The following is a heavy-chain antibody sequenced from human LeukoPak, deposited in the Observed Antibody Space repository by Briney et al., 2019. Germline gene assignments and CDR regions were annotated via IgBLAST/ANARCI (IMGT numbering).Heavy chain of an antibody. J-gene: IGHJ4*02. Sequence: SETLSLTCTVSGGSISSYYWSWIRQPPGKGLEWIGYIYYSGSTNYNPSLKSRVTISADTSKNQFSLKLPSVTAADTAIYYCARGHDYFSHFASWGQGTLVTISS. CDR2: IYYSGST. CDR3: ARGHDYFSHFAS. CDR1: GGSISSYY. V-gene: IGHV4-59*01. D-gene: IGHD2-21*02.